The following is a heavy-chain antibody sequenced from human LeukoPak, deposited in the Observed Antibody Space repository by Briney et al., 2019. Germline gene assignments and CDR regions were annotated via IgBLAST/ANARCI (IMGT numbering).Heavy chain of an antibody. D-gene: IGHD3-9*01. CDR2: IRSKAYGGTT. CDR1: GFTFGDYA. Sequence: GGSLRLSCTASGFTFGDYAMSWVRQAPGKGLGWVGFIRSKAYGGTTEYAASVEGRFTISRDDSKSIAYLQMNSLRAEDTAVYYCAKGSRRHYDILTGYHTDYLFDYWGQGTLVTVSS. J-gene: IGHJ4*02. V-gene: IGHV3-49*04. CDR3: AKGSRRHYDILTGYHTDYLFDY.